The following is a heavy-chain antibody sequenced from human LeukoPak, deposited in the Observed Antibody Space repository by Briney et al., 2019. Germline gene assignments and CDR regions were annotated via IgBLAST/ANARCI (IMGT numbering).Heavy chain of an antibody. J-gene: IGHJ4*02. V-gene: IGHV1-2*02. CDR2: INPNSGGT. D-gene: IGHD5-12*01. Sequence: ASVKVSCKASGYTLTGYYMHWVRQAPGQGLEWMGWINPNSGGTNYAQKFQGRVTMTRDTSISTAYMELSRLRSDDTAVYYCARVGYSGYNLDYWGQGTLVTVSS. CDR3: ARVGYSGYNLDY. CDR1: GYTLTGYY.